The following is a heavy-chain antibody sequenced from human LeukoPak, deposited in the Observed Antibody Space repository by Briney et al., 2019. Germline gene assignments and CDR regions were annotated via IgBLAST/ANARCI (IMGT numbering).Heavy chain of an antibody. J-gene: IGHJ4*02. CDR2: IYSVGST. CDR3: AGSLAYCGGDCRLGDY. D-gene: IGHD2-21*02. CDR1: GFTVSNNY. V-gene: IGHV3-66*01. Sequence: GGSLRLSCTASGFTVSNNYMGWVRQAPAKGLEWVSVIYSVGSTYYADSVRGRFTISRDNSKNTQYLQMNSLRVEDTAVYYCAGSLAYCGGDCRLGDYWGQGTLVTVSS.